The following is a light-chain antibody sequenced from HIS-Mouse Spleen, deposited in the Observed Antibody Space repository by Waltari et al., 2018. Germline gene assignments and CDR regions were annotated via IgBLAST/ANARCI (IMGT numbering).Light chain of an antibody. CDR3: QSADSSGTYSVV. J-gene: IGLJ2*01. CDR1: ASPKQY. CDR2: KDS. V-gene: IGLV3-25*03. Sequence: SYELTQPPSVSVSPGQTARVTCPGDASPKQYSYWYQQKPGQAPVLVIYKDSERPSGIPERFSGSSSGTTVTLTISGVQAEDEADYYCQSADSSGTYSVVFGGGTKLTVL.